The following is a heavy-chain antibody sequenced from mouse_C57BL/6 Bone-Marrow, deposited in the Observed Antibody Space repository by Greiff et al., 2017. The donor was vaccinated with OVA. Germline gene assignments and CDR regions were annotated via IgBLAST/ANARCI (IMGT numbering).Heavy chain of an antibody. CDR2: INYDGSST. Sequence: EVKLVESEGGLVQPGSSMKLSCTASGFTFSDYYMAWVRQVPEKGLEWVANINYDGSSTYYLDSLKSRFIISRDNAKNILYLQMSSLKSEDTATYYCARDQPVVANWYFDVWGTGTTVTVSS. CDR1: GFTFSDYY. J-gene: IGHJ1*03. D-gene: IGHD1-1*01. V-gene: IGHV5-16*01. CDR3: ARDQPVVANWYFDV.